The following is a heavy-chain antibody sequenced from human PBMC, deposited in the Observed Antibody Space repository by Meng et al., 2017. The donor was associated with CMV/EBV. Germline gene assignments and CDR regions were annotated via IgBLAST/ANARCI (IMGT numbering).Heavy chain of an antibody. V-gene: IGHV3-7*01. CDR3: ARGEIVVVPAAIRFNWYFDL. J-gene: IGHJ2*01. CDR2: IKQDGSEK. D-gene: IGHD2-2*02. CDR1: FSSYW. Sequence: FSSYWMSWVRQAPGKGLEWVANIKQDGSEKYYVDSVKGRFTISRDNAKNSLYLQMNSLRAEDTAVYYCARGEIVVVPAAIRFNWYFDLWGRGTLVTVSS.